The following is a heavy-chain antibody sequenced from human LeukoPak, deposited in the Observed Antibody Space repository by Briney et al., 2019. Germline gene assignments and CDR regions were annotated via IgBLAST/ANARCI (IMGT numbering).Heavy chain of an antibody. V-gene: IGHV3-30*18. CDR2: ISYDGSNK. J-gene: IGHJ4*02. CDR3: AKESTQRETYYFDY. CDR1: GFTFSSYG. Sequence: GGSLRLSCAASGFTFSSYGMHWVRQAPGKGLEWVAVISYDGSNKYYADSVKGRFTISRDNSKNTLYLQMNSLRAEDTAVYYCAKESTQRETYYFDYWGQGTLVTVSS. D-gene: IGHD5-18*01.